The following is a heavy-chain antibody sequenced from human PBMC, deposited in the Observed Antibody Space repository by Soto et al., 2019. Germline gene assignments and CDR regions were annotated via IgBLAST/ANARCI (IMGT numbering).Heavy chain of an antibody. Sequence: PGGSLRLSCAASGFTLGAYTMIWVRQAPGKGLEWVAYISSGSSTLSYADSVKGRFTVSRDNAENSLFLQMNNLRAEDTAAYYCARIVRGFDPWGQGT. V-gene: IGHV3-48*01. CDR3: ARIVRGFDP. D-gene: IGHD2-8*01. J-gene: IGHJ5*02. CDR2: ISSGSSTL. CDR1: GFTLGAYT.